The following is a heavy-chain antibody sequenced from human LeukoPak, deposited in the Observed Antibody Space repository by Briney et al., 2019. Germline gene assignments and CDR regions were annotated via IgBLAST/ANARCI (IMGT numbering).Heavy chain of an antibody. CDR3: AKAIGESDYYYIHV. Sequence: GGSLRLSCAASGFTFDDYAMHWVRQAPGKGLEWVSGISWNSGRIGYADSVKGRFTISRDNAKNSLYLQMNSLRTQDMALYYCAKAIGESDYYYIHVWGKGTTVTVSS. CDR1: GFTFDDYA. D-gene: IGHD2-21*01. J-gene: IGHJ6*03. CDR2: ISWNSGRI. V-gene: IGHV3-9*03.